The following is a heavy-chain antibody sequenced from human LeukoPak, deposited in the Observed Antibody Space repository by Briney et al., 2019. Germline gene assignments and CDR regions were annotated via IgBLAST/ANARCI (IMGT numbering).Heavy chain of an antibody. CDR1: GGSISSYY. J-gene: IGHJ4*02. CDR2: IYYSENT. Sequence: PSETLSLTCTVSGGSISSYYWSWIRQPPGKGLEWIGYIYYSENTNYNPSLKSRVTISVDTSKNQFSLKLSSVTAADTAVYYCARDRGYYDILTGYSEYYFDYWGQGTLVTVSS. D-gene: IGHD3-9*01. CDR3: ARDRGYYDILTGYSEYYFDY. V-gene: IGHV4-59*01.